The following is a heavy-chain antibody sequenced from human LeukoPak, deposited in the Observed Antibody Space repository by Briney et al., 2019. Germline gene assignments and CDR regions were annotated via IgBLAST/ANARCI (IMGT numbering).Heavy chain of an antibody. CDR1: GFTFRSYS. CDR2: IRSGSIYT. Sequence: SGGSLRLSCAASGFTFRSYSMNWVRQARGKGLEWVSSIRSGSIYTYYADSVKGRFTISRDNAKNSLYLQMNSLRAEDTAVYYCARDRIAAAGARWYFGLWGRGTLVTVSS. D-gene: IGHD6-13*01. CDR3: ARDRIAAAGARWYFGL. J-gene: IGHJ2*01. V-gene: IGHV3-21*06.